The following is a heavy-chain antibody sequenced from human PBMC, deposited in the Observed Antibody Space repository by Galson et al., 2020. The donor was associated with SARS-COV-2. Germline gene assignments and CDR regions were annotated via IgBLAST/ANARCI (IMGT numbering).Heavy chain of an antibody. Sequence: GGSLRLSCAASGFTFSSYAMSWVRQAPGKGLEWVSAISGSGGSTYYADSVKGRFTISRDNSKNTLYLQMNSLRAEDTAVYYCAKDRVVYGDYSGDYFDYWGQGTLVTVSP. CDR1: GFTFSSYA. J-gene: IGHJ4*02. CDR3: AKDRVVYGDYSGDYFDY. CDR2: ISGSGGST. D-gene: IGHD4-17*01. V-gene: IGHV3-23*01.